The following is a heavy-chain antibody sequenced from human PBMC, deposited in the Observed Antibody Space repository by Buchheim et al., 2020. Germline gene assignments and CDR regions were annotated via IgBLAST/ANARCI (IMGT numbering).Heavy chain of an antibody. CDR1: GGSISSGGYY. D-gene: IGHD6-6*01. J-gene: IGHJ5*02. CDR3: ARSEHLVLGWFDP. V-gene: IGHV4-31*03. CDR2: IYYSGSS. Sequence: QVQLQESGPGLVKPSQTLSLTCTFSGGSISSGGYYCNWIRQHPGKGLEWIGYIYYSGSSNYNPSLTRGVTISVDTSKNQFSLKLSSVTAADTAVYYCARSEHLVLGWFDPWGQGTL.